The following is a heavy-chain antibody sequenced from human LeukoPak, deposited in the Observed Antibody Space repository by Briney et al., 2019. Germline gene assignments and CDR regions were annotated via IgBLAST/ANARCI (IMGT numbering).Heavy chain of an antibody. D-gene: IGHD2-2*02. CDR3: AREGYCSSTSCYTNYFDY. Sequence: ASVKVSCKASGYTFTGYYMHWVRQAPGQGLEWMGWINPNSGGTNYAQKFQGRVTMTRDTSISTAYMELSRLRSDDTAVYYCAREGYCSSTSCYTNYFDYWGQGTLVTVSS. J-gene: IGHJ4*02. CDR1: GYTFTGYY. V-gene: IGHV1-2*02. CDR2: INPNSGGT.